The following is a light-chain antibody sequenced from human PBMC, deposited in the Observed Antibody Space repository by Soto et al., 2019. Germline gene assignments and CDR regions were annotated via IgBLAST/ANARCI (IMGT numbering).Light chain of an antibody. CDR1: QSISSW. J-gene: IGKJ1*01. Sequence: DIQMTQSPSTLSASVGDRVTITCRASQSISSWLAWCQQKPGKAPKLLISKASSLESGVPSRFSGSGSGTEFTLTISSLQPDDSATYYCQQYNSYRAFGQGTKVDIK. CDR3: QQYNSYRA. CDR2: KAS. V-gene: IGKV1-5*03.